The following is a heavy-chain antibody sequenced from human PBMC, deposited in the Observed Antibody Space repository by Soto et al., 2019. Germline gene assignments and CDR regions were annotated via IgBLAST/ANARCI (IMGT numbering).Heavy chain of an antibody. CDR1: GFTFSSYG. Sequence: QVQLVESGGGVVQPGRSLRLSCAASGFTFSSYGMHWVRQAPGKGLEWVAVISYDGSNKYYADSVKGRFTISRDNSKNTLYLQMNSLRAEDTAVYYCAKDLYSGVTMVRGDFDYWGLGTLVTVSS. V-gene: IGHV3-30*18. D-gene: IGHD3-10*01. CDR2: ISYDGSNK. J-gene: IGHJ4*02. CDR3: AKDLYSGVTMVRGDFDY.